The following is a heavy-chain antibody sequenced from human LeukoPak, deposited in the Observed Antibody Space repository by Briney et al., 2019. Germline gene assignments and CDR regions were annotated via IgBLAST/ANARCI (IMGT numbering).Heavy chain of an antibody. Sequence: GGSLRLSCAASGFTFSIYAMSWVRQAPGKGLEWVSAISGSGGSTYYADSVKGRFTISRDNSKNTLYLQMNSLRAEDTAVYYCAKDAGRYCSSTSCSPLGYWGQGTLVTVSS. D-gene: IGHD2-2*01. CDR2: ISGSGGST. J-gene: IGHJ4*02. V-gene: IGHV3-23*01. CDR3: AKDAGRYCSSTSCSPLGY. CDR1: GFTFSIYA.